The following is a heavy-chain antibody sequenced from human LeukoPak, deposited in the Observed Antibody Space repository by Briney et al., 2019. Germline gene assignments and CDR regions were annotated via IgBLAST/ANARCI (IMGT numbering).Heavy chain of an antibody. CDR2: IYSAGGT. Sequence: GGSLRLSCAASGFTVSSNYMSWVRQAPGKGLEWVSLIYSAGGTYYADSVKGRFTISRDNSKNTVYLQMNSLRAEDTAVYYCAREKPLWGQGTLVTVSS. J-gene: IGHJ4*02. CDR3: AREKPL. V-gene: IGHV3-53*01. CDR1: GFTVSSNY.